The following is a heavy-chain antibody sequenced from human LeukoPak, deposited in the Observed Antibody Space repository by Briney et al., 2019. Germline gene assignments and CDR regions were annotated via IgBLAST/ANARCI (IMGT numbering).Heavy chain of an antibody. CDR3: VRQYCGENTCRYRTYFDY. V-gene: IGHV7-4-1*02. D-gene: IGHD2-21*01. Sequence: GASVKVSCKASGYTFTDYAVNWVRQAPGQGLEWMGWINTYNGDATYAQGFTGRFVLSLDTSVRTAYLQINSLKAEDTAVYYCVRQYCGENTCRYRTYFDYWGQGTLVTVSS. CDR2: INTYNGDA. J-gene: IGHJ4*02. CDR1: GYTFTDYA.